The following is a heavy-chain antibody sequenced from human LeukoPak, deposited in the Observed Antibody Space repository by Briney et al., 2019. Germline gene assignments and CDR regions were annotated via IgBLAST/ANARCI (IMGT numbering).Heavy chain of an antibody. CDR2: INHSGST. CDR1: GGSFSGYY. CDR3: AGISSRGGYCTNGVCYSSRAFDI. Sequence: PSETLSLTCAVYGGSFSGYYWSWIRQPPGKGLEWIGEINHSGSTNYNPSLKSRVTISVDTSKNQFPLKLSSVTAADTAVYYCAGISSRGGYCTNGVCYSSRAFDIWGQGTMVTVSS. V-gene: IGHV4-34*01. J-gene: IGHJ3*02. D-gene: IGHD2-8*01.